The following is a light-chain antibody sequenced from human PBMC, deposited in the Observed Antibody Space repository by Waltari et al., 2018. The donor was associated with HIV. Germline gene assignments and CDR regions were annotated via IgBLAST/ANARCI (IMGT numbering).Light chain of an antibody. V-gene: IGKV6-21*01. Sequence: EIVLTQSPEFQSETPKEKVNITCRASQSIVTCLHWYQQKPNQSPTLLIKAASQSFSGVPSRFSGSGSGTDFTLTINSLEAEDAATYYCHQSSSLPHTFGQGTRLEIK. J-gene: IGKJ5*01. CDR2: AAS. CDR3: HQSSSLPHT. CDR1: QSIVTC.